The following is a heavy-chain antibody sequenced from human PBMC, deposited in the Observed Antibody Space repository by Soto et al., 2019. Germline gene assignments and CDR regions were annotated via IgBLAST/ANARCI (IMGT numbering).Heavy chain of an antibody. V-gene: IGHV3-23*01. Sequence: EVQLLESGGGLVQPGGSLRLSYAASEFTFSAYAMSWVRQAPGKGLEWVSAISGRGDAVYYVDSVKGRFTISRDTSKNTLYLQMNNLRAEDTALYYCAKSYSTNWYDYFDSWGQGILVTVSS. CDR3: AKSYSTNWYDYFDS. J-gene: IGHJ4*02. CDR1: EFTFSAYA. D-gene: IGHD6-13*01. CDR2: ISGRGDAV.